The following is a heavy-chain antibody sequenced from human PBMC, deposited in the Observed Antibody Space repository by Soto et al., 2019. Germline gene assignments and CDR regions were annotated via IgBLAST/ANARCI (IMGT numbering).Heavy chain of an antibody. J-gene: IGHJ5*02. D-gene: IGHD1-7*01. Sequence: EVQLVESGGGLVQPGGSLRLSCAASGFTFSSYWMHWVRQAPGKGLVWVSRINSDGSSTSYADSVKGRFTISRDNAKNTLYLQMNSLRAEDTAVYYCARANAKLKEYNWFDPWGQGTLVTVSS. CDR1: GFTFSSYW. CDR2: INSDGSST. CDR3: ARANAKLKEYNWFDP. V-gene: IGHV3-74*01.